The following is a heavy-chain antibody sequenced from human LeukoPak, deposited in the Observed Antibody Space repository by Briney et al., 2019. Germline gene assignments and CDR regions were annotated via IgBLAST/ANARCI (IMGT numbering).Heavy chain of an antibody. V-gene: IGHV3-9*01. CDR2: INWVGGIL. CDR3: VMSKSRMVAMYTDEAFDS. CDR1: GFPHGYYS. Sequence: GRSLRLSCAASGFPHGYYSMQWVRPPPRRGLAWVSGINWVGGILDYVDSVDGRFTISRDDGKRALFLQMNSLRPEDTAFYFCVMSKSRMVAMYTDEAFDSWGQGTLVTVSS. J-gene: IGHJ4*02. D-gene: IGHD2-15*01.